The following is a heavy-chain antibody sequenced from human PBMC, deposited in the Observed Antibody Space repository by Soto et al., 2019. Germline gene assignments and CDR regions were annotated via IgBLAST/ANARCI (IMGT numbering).Heavy chain of an antibody. CDR2: ISSDGSST. V-gene: IGHV3-74*01. Sequence: EVQLVESGGGLVQPGGSLRLSCAASGFTFSSYWMHWVRQAPGKGLVWVSRISSDGSSTSYADSVKGRFTISRDNAKNTLYLQMSSLKAEDTAVYYCARDWAAGDFDYWGQGTLVTVSS. J-gene: IGHJ4*02. D-gene: IGHD6-13*01. CDR3: ARDWAAGDFDY. CDR1: GFTFSSYW.